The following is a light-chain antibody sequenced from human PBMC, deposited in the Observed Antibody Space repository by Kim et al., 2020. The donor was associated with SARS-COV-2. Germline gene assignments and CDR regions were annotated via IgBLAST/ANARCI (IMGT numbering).Light chain of an antibody. CDR1: QSVSSN. J-gene: IGKJ2*01. V-gene: IGKV3-15*01. Sequence: SVSPGERATLSGRASQSVSSNLAWYQQKPGQAPRLLIYGASTRATGIPARFSGSGSGTEFTLTISSLQSEDFAVYYCQQYNNWPYTFGQGTKLEIK. CDR3: QQYNNWPYT. CDR2: GAS.